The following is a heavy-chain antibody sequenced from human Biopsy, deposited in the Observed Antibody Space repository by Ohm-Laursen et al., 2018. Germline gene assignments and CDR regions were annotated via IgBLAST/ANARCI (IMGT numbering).Heavy chain of an antibody. CDR2: IYYSVMT. Sequence: TLSLTCTVSGGSVTKYYWSWIRQPPGKGLEWIGHIYYSVMTNYNPSLQSRVSISVDTSRNQVSLTLSSVTAADTAVYYCARDSGILNYGNFKYYHYYGMDVWSQGTKVTVSS. D-gene: IGHD4-11*01. CDR1: GGSVTKYY. CDR3: ARDSGILNYGNFKYYHYYGMDV. J-gene: IGHJ6*02. V-gene: IGHV4-59*02.